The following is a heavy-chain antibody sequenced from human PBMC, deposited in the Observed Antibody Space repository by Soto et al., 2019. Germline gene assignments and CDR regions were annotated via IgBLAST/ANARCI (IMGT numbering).Heavy chain of an antibody. CDR2: ISYDGNDE. CDR1: GFTFSEFP. V-gene: IGHV3-30-3*01. Sequence: QVELVESGGGVVQPGASLRLSCVASGFTFSEFPLHWVRRAPGKGLEWVAVISYDGNDESYSDSVKGRFTISRDKSKTTVYLQRNSLRADDMAVYHCARDRRHDYASGRLAYLGKGTLVTAS. D-gene: IGHD3-10*01. J-gene: IGHJ4*02. CDR3: ARDRRHDYASGRLAY.